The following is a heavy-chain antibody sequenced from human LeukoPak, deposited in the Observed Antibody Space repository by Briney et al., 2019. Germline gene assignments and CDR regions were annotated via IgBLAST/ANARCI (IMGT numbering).Heavy chain of an antibody. D-gene: IGHD6-6*01. V-gene: IGHV3-53*01. CDR3: AKDGEEQLVLDY. CDR2: IYSGGST. Sequence: GGSLRLSCAASGFTVSSNYMSWVRQAPGKGLEWVSVIYSGGSTYYADSVKGRFTISRDNSKNTPYLQMNSLRAEDTAVYYCAKDGEEQLVLDYWGQGTLVTVSS. CDR1: GFTVSSNY. J-gene: IGHJ4*02.